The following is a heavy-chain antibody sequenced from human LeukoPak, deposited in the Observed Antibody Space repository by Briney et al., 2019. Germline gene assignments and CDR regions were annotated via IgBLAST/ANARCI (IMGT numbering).Heavy chain of an antibody. Sequence: SETLSLTCTVSGGSISPLYWSWIRQPPGKGLEFIGDIYYSGATNYNPSLTSRVSLSVDTSKNQFSLKLSSVTAADTGGYYCGRGGVAAKNYFDFWGQGNLVTVSS. CDR1: GGSISPLY. D-gene: IGHD3-10*01. CDR2: IYYSGAT. J-gene: IGHJ4*02. V-gene: IGHV4-59*11. CDR3: GRGGVAAKNYFDF.